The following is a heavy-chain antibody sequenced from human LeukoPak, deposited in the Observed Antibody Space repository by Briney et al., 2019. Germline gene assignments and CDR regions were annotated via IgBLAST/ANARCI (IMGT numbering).Heavy chain of an antibody. CDR2: ISYSGGP. Sequence: SEALSLTCTVSGGSISRNYWTWIRQSPGEGLEWIGYISYSGGPNYNPSLKSRVTISVDTSKNQFSLRVNSVTDADTAVYYCARVGDGDSSYYYYGMDVWGQGTAVTVSS. J-gene: IGHJ6*02. V-gene: IGHV4-59*01. CDR1: GGSISRNY. D-gene: IGHD4-17*01. CDR3: ARVGDGDSSYYYYGMDV.